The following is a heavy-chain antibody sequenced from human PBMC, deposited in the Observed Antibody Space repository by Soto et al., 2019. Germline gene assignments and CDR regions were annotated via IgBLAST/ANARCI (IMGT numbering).Heavy chain of an antibody. CDR1: GDSINSYY. CDR3: ARFSPPRKSYDSNPGWFDP. D-gene: IGHD3-22*01. Sequence: SETLSLTCSVSGDSINSYYWTWIRQSPGKGLERIGYVSSTGSTNYNPSLKSRLTMSLDTSTIEVSLSLTSVTAADAAVYFCARFSPPRKSYDSNPGWFDPWGQGIMVTVSS. V-gene: IGHV4-59*01. CDR2: VSSTGST. J-gene: IGHJ5*02.